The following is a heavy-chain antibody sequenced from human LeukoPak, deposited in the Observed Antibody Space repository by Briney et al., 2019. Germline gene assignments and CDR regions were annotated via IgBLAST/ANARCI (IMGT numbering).Heavy chain of an antibody. CDR1: GFTFSSYG. CDR2: TRYDGSNE. D-gene: IGHD3-10*01. CDR3: AKDPSMVRSTGLDY. J-gene: IGHJ4*02. Sequence: PGGSLRLSCAASGFTFSSYGMHWVRQAPGKGLEWVAFTRYDGSNEYYADSVKGRFTISRDNSKSTLYLQMNSLRTEDTAVYYCAKDPSMVRSTGLDYWGQGTLVTVSS. V-gene: IGHV3-30*02.